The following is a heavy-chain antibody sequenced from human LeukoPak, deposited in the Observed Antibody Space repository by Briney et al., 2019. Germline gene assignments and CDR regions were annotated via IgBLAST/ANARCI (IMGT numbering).Heavy chain of an antibody. D-gene: IGHD1-26*01. J-gene: IGHJ4*02. Sequence: ASVKVSCKASGYTFTGYYMHWVRQAPGQGLEWMGWINPNSGGTNYAQKFQGRVTMTRDTSISTAYMELSRLRSDDTAVYYCARVGPKRFTTTTSLGYWGQGTLVTVSS. CDR2: INPNSGGT. CDR3: ARVGPKRFTTTTSLGY. CDR1: GYTFTGYY. V-gene: IGHV1-2*02.